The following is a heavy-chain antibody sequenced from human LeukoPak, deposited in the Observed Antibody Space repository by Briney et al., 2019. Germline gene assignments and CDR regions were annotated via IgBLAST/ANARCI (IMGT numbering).Heavy chain of an antibody. CDR1: GYSFTSYW. CDR3: ARRRYSSGSGVEFDP. CDR2: IYPGDSDT. V-gene: IGHV5-51*01. J-gene: IGHJ5*02. Sequence: GESLKTSCKGSGYSFTSYWIGWVRQMPGKGLEWMGIIYPGDSDTRYSPPFQGQVTISADKSISTAYLQWSSLKASDTAMYYCARRRYSSGSGVEFDPWGQGTLVTVSS. D-gene: IGHD6-25*01.